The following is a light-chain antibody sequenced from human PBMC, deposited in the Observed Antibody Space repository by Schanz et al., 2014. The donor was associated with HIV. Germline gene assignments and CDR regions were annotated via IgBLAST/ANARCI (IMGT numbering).Light chain of an antibody. CDR2: AAS. CDR3: QSFGGSWGT. CDR1: QRLDSSS. J-gene: IGKJ4*01. Sequence: EIVLTQSPGSLSLFPGERATLSCWASQRLDSSSLAWFQHKPGQPPRLVIYAASTRAAGIPDRFSGSGSGADFTLTISRLEPDDFAMYYCQSFGGSWGTFGGGTKVEIK. V-gene: IGKV3-20*01.